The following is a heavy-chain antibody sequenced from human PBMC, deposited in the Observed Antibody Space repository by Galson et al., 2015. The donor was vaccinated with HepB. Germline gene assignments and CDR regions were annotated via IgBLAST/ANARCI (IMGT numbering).Heavy chain of an antibody. V-gene: IGHV4-39*01. CDR3: ARHPGLDSSAWYLTDHYYYGMDV. CDR2: IYYSGST. Sequence: ETLSLTCTVSGDSISSRSYYWGWIRQPPGKGLEWIGSIYYSGSTSYNPSLKSRVTISRDTSKNQFSLKLSSVTAADTAVYYCARHPGLDSSAWYLTDHYYYGMDVWGQGITVTVSS. J-gene: IGHJ6*02. D-gene: IGHD6-19*01. CDR1: GDSISSRSYY.